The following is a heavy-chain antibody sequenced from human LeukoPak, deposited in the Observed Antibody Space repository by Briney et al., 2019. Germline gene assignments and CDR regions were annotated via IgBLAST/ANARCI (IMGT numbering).Heavy chain of an antibody. Sequence: PGGSLRLSCAASGFTFRSHSMSWVRQGPGKGLECVSCISSTSGTIYYADSVKGRFTISRDNAKNSLYLQMNSLREEDTAVYYCARDYYGMDVWGQGTTVTVSS. CDR1: GFTFRSHS. J-gene: IGHJ6*02. CDR2: ISSTSGTI. CDR3: ARDYYGMDV. V-gene: IGHV3-48*02.